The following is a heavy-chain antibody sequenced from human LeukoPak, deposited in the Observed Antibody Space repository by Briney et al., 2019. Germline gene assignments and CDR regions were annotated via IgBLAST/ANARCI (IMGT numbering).Heavy chain of an antibody. CDR2: ISYDGSNK. CDR1: GFTFSSYA. D-gene: IGHD6-13*01. V-gene: IGHV3-30-3*01. CDR3: ARGGQQLVPPRY. J-gene: IGHJ4*02. Sequence: GGSLRLSCAASGFTFSSYAMHWVRQAPGKGLEWVAVISYDGSNKYYADSVKGRFTIFRDNSKNTLYLQMNSLRAEDTAVYYCARGGQQLVPPRYWGQGTLVTVSS.